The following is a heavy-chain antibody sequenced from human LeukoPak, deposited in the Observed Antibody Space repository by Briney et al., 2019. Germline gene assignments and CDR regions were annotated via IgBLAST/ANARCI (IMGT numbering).Heavy chain of an antibody. J-gene: IGHJ4*01. CDR1: GFTFSSYE. V-gene: IGHV3-48*03. Sequence: PGGSLRLSCAASGFTFSSYEMNWVRQAPGKGLEWVSYISSSGSTIYYADSVKGRFTISRDNAKNSLYLQMNSLRAEDTAVYYCAKDHDSSGYYGPSDYWGHGTLVTVSS. CDR2: ISSSGSTI. CDR3: AKDHDSSGYYGPSDY. D-gene: IGHD3-22*01.